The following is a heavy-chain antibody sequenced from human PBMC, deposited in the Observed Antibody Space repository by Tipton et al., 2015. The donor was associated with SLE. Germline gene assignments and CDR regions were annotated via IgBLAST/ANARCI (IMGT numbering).Heavy chain of an antibody. J-gene: IGHJ4*02. CDR1: GFTFSSYE. CDR3: ARVASSSSWTPPYFDY. Sequence: SLRLSCAASGFTFSSYEMNWVRQAPGKGLEWVSYISSSGSTIYYADSVKGRFTISRDNAKNSLYLQMNSLRAEDTAVYYCARVASSSSWTPPYFDYWGQGVLVTVSS. V-gene: IGHV3-48*03. CDR2: ISSSGSTI. D-gene: IGHD6-13*01.